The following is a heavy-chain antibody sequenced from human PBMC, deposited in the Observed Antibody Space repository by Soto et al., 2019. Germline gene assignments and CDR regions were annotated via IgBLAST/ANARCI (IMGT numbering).Heavy chain of an antibody. CDR1: GYTFTGYY. J-gene: IGHJ6*02. CDR2: INPNSGGT. Sequence: ASVKVSCKASGYTFTGYYMHWVRQAPGQGLEWMGWINPNSGGTNYAQKFQGRVTMTRDTSISTAYMELSRLRSDDTAVYYCARKLELRGSYYYYYDMDVWGQGITVTVSS. V-gene: IGHV1-2*02. D-gene: IGHD1-7*01. CDR3: ARKLELRGSYYYYYDMDV.